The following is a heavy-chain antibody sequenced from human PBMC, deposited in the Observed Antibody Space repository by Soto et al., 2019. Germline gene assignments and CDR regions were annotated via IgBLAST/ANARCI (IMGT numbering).Heavy chain of an antibody. CDR2: ISGSGGST. CDR1: GFTFSSYA. CDR3: AKATYYYDSSGYYYFDY. J-gene: IGHJ4*02. V-gene: IGHV3-23*01. D-gene: IGHD3-22*01. Sequence: LRLSCAASGFTFSSYAMSWVRQAPGKGLEWVSAISGSGGSTYYADPVKGRFTISRDNSKNTLYLQMNSLRAEDTAVYYCAKATYYYDSSGYYYFDYWGQGTLVTVSS.